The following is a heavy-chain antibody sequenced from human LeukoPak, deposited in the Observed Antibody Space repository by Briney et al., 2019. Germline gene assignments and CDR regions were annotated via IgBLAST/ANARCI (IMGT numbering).Heavy chain of an antibody. CDR2: IYYSGST. Sequence: SETLSLTCTVSGGSISSYYWSWIRQPPGKGLEWIGYIYYSGSTNYNPSLKSRVTISVDTSENQFSLKLSSVAAADTAVYYCARGLFGVFDYWGQGTLVTVSS. D-gene: IGHD3-3*01. CDR1: GGSISSYY. J-gene: IGHJ4*02. V-gene: IGHV4-59*01. CDR3: ARGLFGVFDY.